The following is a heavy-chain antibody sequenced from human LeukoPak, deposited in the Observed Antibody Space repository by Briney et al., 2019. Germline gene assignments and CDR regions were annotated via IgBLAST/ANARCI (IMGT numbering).Heavy chain of an antibody. J-gene: IGHJ4*02. Sequence: PGGSLRLSCAASGFTFSSYAMSWVRQAPGKGLEWVSAISGSGGRTYYADSVKGRFTISRDNSKNTLYLQMNSLRAEDTAVYYCAKDRCSGDGCYTYFDYWGQGTLVTVSS. CDR1: GFTFSSYA. CDR2: ISGSGGRT. CDR3: AKDRCSGDGCYTYFDY. D-gene: IGHD2-15*01. V-gene: IGHV3-23*01.